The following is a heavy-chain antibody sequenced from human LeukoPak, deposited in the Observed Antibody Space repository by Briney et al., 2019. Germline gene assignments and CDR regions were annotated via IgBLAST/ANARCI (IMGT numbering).Heavy chain of an antibody. J-gene: IGHJ6*02. V-gene: IGHV3-11*01. CDR3: ARDYYGDYAYYGMDV. CDR2: ISSSGSTI. CDR1: GFTFSDYY. Sequence: PGGSLGRSCAASGFTFSDYYMSWIRQAPGKGLEWVSYISSSGSTIYYADSVKGRFTISRDSAKNSLYLQMNSLRAEDTAVYYCARDYYGDYAYYGMDVWGQGTTVTVSS. D-gene: IGHD4-17*01.